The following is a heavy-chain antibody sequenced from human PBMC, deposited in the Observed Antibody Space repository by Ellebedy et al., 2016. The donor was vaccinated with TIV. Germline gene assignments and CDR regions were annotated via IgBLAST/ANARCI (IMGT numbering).Heavy chain of an antibody. V-gene: IGHV4-59*12. Sequence: SETLSLTCTVSGGSISSYYWSWIRQLPGKGLEWIGYIYYSGRSNYNPSLKSRVSIAVDTSKNQFSLKLSSVTAADTAVYYCARDGGYCSGGSCPDVDYYGMDVWGQGTTVTVSS. J-gene: IGHJ6*02. CDR2: IYYSGRS. D-gene: IGHD2-15*01. CDR1: GGSISSYY. CDR3: ARDGGYCSGGSCPDVDYYGMDV.